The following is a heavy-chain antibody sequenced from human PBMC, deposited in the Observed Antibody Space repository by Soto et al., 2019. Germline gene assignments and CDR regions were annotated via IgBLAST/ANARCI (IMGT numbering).Heavy chain of an antibody. CDR2: ISGSGGST. Sequence: GGSLRLSCAASGFTFSSYAMSWVRQAPGKGLEWASAISGSGGSTYYADSVKGRFTISRDNSKNTLYLQMNSLRAEDTAVYYCAKVGRGYSGYDSNYWGQGTLVTVSS. J-gene: IGHJ4*02. V-gene: IGHV3-23*01. D-gene: IGHD5-12*01. CDR1: GFTFSSYA. CDR3: AKVGRGYSGYDSNY.